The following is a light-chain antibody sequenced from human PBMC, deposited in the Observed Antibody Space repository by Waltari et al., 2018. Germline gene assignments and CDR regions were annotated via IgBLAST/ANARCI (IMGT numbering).Light chain of an antibody. CDR3: SSYTSIIPHLL. J-gene: IGLJ1*01. CDR1: RNDLGGYSF. CDR2: DVS. Sequence: QSALTQPASVSGSPAQSITISCTTSRNDLGGYSFVSWYQQHPGKAPVLMIYDVSHRPSGVSNRFSGSKSGNTASLTISGLQPEDEADYYCSSYTSIIPHLLFGTGTKVTVL. V-gene: IGLV2-14*01.